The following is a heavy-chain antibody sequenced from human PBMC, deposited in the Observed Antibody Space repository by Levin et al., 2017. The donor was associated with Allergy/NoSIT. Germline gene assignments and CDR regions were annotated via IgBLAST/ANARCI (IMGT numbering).Heavy chain of an antibody. CDR3: NSGDFDVWSGYYSFEY. D-gene: IGHD3-3*01. Sequence: GESLKISCAASGITFTNAWMNWVRQAPGKGLEWVGLIKPNADGGTIDYAAPVKGRFTISRDDSNNTLYLHMNSLITEDTAVYYCNSGDFDVWSGYYSFEYWGQGTLVTVSS. V-gene: IGHV3-15*01. CDR2: IKPNADGGTI. CDR1: GITFTNAW. J-gene: IGHJ4*02.